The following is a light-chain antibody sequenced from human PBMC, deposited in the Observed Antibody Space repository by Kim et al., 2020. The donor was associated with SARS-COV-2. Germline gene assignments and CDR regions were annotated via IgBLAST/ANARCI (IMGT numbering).Light chain of an antibody. J-gene: IGKJ4*01. Sequence: EIVLTQSPGTLSLSPGERATLSCRASQSVSSSYLAWYQQTPGQAPRLLIYGASIRATGIPDMFSGSGSGTDFTLTISRLEPEDFAVYYCQQYGSSPLTFGGGTKLEI. CDR3: QQYGSSPLT. CDR1: QSVSSSY. CDR2: GAS. V-gene: IGKV3-20*01.